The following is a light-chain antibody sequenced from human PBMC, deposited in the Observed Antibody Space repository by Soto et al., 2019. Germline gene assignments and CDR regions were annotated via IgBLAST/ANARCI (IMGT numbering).Light chain of an antibody. CDR3: QQYGSSPST. Sequence: IVLTQSPATLSLSPGERATLSCRASQSVSGYLAWYQQKPGQAPRLLIYDVSSRATGIPARFSGSGSGTDFTLTISRLEPEDFAVYYCQQYGSSPSTFGRGTKVEIK. V-gene: IGKV3-20*01. J-gene: IGKJ1*01. CDR2: DVS. CDR1: QSVSGY.